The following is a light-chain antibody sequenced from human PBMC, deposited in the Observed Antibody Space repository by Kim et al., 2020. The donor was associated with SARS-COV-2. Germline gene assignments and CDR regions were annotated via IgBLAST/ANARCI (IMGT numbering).Light chain of an antibody. CDR2: GAS. CDR1: HSVLSN. J-gene: IGKJ1*01. Sequence: DIIMTQSPATLSVSPGERATLSCRASHSVLSNLAWYQQKPGQAPRFLMYGASTRVIGIPARFSGSGSGSGTEFTLTISSLQSEDFAVYYCQQYDNWPWTFGQGTKLEIK. V-gene: IGKV3-15*01. CDR3: QQYDNWPWT.